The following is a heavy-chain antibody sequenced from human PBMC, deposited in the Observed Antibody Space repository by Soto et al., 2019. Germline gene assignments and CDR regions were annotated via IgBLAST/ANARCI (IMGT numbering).Heavy chain of an antibody. J-gene: IGHJ5*02. CDR3: ARNSSTSSWFDP. V-gene: IGHV1-18*01. D-gene: IGHD2-2*01. Sequence: XSVKVSCKASGYTFFNYGISWVRQAPGQGLEWMGWISGYNGNTNYAQKFQARVTMTTDTSTKTAYMELRSLRSDDAAFYYCARNSSTSSWFDPWGQGTLGTVSS. CDR2: ISGYNGNT. CDR1: GYTFFNYG.